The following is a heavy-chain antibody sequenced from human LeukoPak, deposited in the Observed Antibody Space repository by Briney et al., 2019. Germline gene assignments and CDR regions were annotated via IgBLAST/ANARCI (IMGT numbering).Heavy chain of an antibody. CDR3: ARRGSSGWYAGFDY. CDR2: IYRRGST. J-gene: IGHJ4*01. D-gene: IGHD6-19*01. V-gene: IGHV4-39*02. CDR1: GASIGSSDSY. Sequence: SETLSLTCTVSGASIGSSDSYWSWIRQPPGKGLEWIGSIYRRGSTSYNPSLKSRVTVSEDMSKNHFSLKLTSVTAADTAVYYCARRGSSGWYAGFDYWGHGTLVTVSS.